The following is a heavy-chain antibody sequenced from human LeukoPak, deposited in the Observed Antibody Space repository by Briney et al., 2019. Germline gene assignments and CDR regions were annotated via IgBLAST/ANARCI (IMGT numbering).Heavy chain of an antibody. Sequence: GGSLRLSCAASGFTFSSYSMNWVRQAPGKGLEWVSYISSSSSTIYYADSVKGRFTISRDSAKNSLYLQMNSLRAEDTAVYYCAKEMGTVTPYYYYYGMDVWGQGTTVTVSS. CDR1: GFTFSSYS. CDR2: ISSSSSTI. D-gene: IGHD4-17*01. CDR3: AKEMGTVTPYYYYYGMDV. J-gene: IGHJ6*02. V-gene: IGHV3-48*01.